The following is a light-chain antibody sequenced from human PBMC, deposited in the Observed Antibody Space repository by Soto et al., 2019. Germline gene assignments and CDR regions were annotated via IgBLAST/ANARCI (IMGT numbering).Light chain of an antibody. CDR1: QSVRSY. CDR3: QQRYSWPPIT. J-gene: IGKJ5*01. CDR2: DTS. V-gene: IGKV3-11*01. Sequence: VLTQSPAPLSLSPGDTATLSCRASQSVRSYLAWYQQKPGQVPRLLIYDTSNRATGIPARFSGSGSETDFTLTINNLEPEDFAVYYCQQRYSWPPITFGQGTRLEIK.